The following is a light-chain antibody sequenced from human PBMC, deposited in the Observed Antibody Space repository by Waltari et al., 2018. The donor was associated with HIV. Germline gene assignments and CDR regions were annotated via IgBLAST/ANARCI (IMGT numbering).Light chain of an antibody. J-gene: IGLJ3*02. V-gene: IGLV2-14*03. CDR2: EFT. CDR3: SAYRSINMLV. CDR1: DRDVGAYDF. Sequence: QSALTQPASVSGSPGQSVTISCTGTDRDVGAYDFLSWYQQYPGSAPNLIIIEFTNRPSGISNRVSASKSGNTASLTIAGLEADDEADYWGSAYRSINMLVFGGGTKLTV.